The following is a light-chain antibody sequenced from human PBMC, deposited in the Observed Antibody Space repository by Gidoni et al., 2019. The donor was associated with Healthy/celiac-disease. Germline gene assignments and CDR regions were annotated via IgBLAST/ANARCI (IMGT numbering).Light chain of an antibody. V-gene: IGLV1-51*01. Sequence: QSVLTQPPSVSAAPGQKVPLSCSGSSSNIGNNYVSWYQQLPGTAPKLLIYDNNKRPSGIPDRFSGSKSGTSATLGITGLQTGDEADYYCGTWDSSLSALFGGGTKLTVL. CDR3: GTWDSSLSAL. CDR2: DNN. J-gene: IGLJ3*02. CDR1: SSNIGNNY.